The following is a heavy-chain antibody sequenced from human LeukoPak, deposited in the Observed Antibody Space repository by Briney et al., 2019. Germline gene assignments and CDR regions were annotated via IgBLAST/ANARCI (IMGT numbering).Heavy chain of an antibody. V-gene: IGHV3-23*01. CDR1: GFTFSSYA. D-gene: IGHD6-13*01. Sequence: GGSLRLSCAASGFTFSSYAMSWVRQAPGKGLEWVSSISGSGNRTYYADSVKGRFTISRDNSKNTLYLQMNSLRAEDTAVYYCARGLAAADDYFDYWGQGTLVTVSS. CDR3: ARGLAAADDYFDY. J-gene: IGHJ4*02. CDR2: ISGSGNRT.